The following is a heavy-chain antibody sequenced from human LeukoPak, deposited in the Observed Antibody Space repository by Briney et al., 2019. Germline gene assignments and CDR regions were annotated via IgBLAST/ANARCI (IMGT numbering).Heavy chain of an antibody. Sequence: ASVKVSCKASGYTFTSYGISWVRQAPGQGLEWMGWISAYNGNTNYAQKLQGRVTMTTDTSTSTAYMELRSLRSDDTAVYYCASYPTNGYNLVPLSWWGQGTLVTVSS. CDR2: ISAYNGNT. CDR3: ASYPTNGYNLVPLSW. V-gene: IGHV1-18*01. J-gene: IGHJ4*02. D-gene: IGHD5-24*01. CDR1: GYTFTSYG.